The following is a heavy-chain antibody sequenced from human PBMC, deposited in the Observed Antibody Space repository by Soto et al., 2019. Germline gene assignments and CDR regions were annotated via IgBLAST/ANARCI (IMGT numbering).Heavy chain of an antibody. CDR1: GFTFSSYA. V-gene: IGHV3-30-3*01. Sequence: QVQLVESGGGVVQPGRSLRLSCAASGFTFSSYAMHWVRQAPGKGLEWVAVISYDGSNKYYADSVKGRFTISRDNSKNTLYLQMNSLRAEDTAVYYCATSPTQAAACTVDYWGQGTLVTVSS. CDR2: ISYDGSNK. D-gene: IGHD6-13*01. CDR3: ATSPTQAAACTVDY. J-gene: IGHJ4*02.